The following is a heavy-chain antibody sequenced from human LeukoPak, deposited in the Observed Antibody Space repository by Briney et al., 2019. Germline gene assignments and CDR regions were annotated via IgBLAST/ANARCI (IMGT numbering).Heavy chain of an antibody. J-gene: IGHJ6*02. CDR1: GFTFSNYA. D-gene: IGHD6-13*01. CDR3: AKDPLAAGKKDYYYYGMDV. V-gene: IGHV3-23*01. Sequence: GGSLRLSCAASGFTFSNYAMSWVRQAPRKGLEWVSAISGSGGTTYYADSVKGRFTISRDNSKNTLYLQMNSLRAEDTAVYYCAKDPLAAGKKDYYYYGMDVWGQGTTVTVSS. CDR2: ISGSGGTT.